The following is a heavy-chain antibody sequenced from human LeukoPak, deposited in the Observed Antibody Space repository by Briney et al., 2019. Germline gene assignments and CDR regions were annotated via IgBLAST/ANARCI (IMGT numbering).Heavy chain of an antibody. CDR3: ARWLYDSSGPDPFDY. D-gene: IGHD3-22*01. CDR1: GYTFTGYY. CDR2: INPNSGGT. V-gene: IGHV1-2*02. Sequence: ASVKVSCKASGYTFTGYYMHWVRQAPGQGLEWMGWINPNSGGTNYAQKFQGRVTMTRDTSISTAYMELSRLRSEDTAVYYCARWLYDSSGPDPFDYWGQGTLVTVSS. J-gene: IGHJ4*02.